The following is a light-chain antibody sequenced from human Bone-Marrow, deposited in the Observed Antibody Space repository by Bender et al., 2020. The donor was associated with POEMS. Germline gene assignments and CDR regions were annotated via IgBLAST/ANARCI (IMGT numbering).Light chain of an antibody. V-gene: IGLV2-11*01. Sequence: QSALTQPRSVSGSPGQSVTISCTGSHSDVGAYNFVSWYQQHPGKAPKLIIYDVNERPSGVPDRFSGSKSGNTASLTISGLQAEDEADYYCCSYAGSSTVIFGGGTKLTVL. CDR2: DVN. CDR1: HSDVGAYNF. CDR3: CSYAGSSTVI. J-gene: IGLJ2*01.